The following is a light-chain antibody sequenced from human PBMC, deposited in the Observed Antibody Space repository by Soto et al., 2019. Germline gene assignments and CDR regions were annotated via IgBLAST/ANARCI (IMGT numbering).Light chain of an antibody. Sequence: DSQMTQSPKTLSASVGDRVTITCLASKSLGSWLARYQQKPGKAPRLLIYDASTLASGVPSRFSGSGSGTEFTLPIISRQPDDVATYYCQRPDGYFGPVTKV. CDR1: KSLGSW. V-gene: IGKV1-5*01. CDR2: DAS. CDR3: QRPDGY. J-gene: IGKJ3*01.